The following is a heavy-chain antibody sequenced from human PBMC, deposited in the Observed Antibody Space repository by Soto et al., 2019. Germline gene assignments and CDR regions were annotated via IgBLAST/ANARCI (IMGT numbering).Heavy chain of an antibody. J-gene: IGHJ6*02. CDR1: GYTFTGYY. D-gene: IGHD2-2*02. V-gene: IGHV1-2*02. Sequence: ASVKVSCKASGYTFTGYYMHWVRQAPGQGLEWMGWINPNSGGTNYAQKFQGRVTMTRDTSISTAYMELSRLRSDDTAVYYCARDQVVVVPAAIRARYYGMDVWGQGTTVTVSS. CDR3: ARDQVVVVPAAIRARYYGMDV. CDR2: INPNSGGT.